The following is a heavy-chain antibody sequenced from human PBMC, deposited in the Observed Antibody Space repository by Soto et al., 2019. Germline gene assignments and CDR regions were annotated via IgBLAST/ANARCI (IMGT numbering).Heavy chain of an antibody. CDR1: GFTFSSYA. D-gene: IGHD3-3*01. V-gene: IGHV3-23*01. CDR3: AKDRGRYDFWSGFPGY. CDR2: ISGSGGST. Sequence: GGSLRLSCAASGFTFSSYAMSWVRQAPGKGLEWVSAISGSGGSTYYADSVKGRFTISRDNSKNTLYLQMNSLRAEDTAVYYCAKDRGRYDFWSGFPGYWGQGTLVTVYS. J-gene: IGHJ4*02.